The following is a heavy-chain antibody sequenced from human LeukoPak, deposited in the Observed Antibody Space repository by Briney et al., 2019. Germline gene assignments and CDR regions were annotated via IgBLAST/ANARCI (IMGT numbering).Heavy chain of an antibody. CDR1: EFTFSSYE. CDR3: ARDGSNPMANYYYAMDV. CDR2: ISSSGDTI. V-gene: IGHV3-48*03. J-gene: IGHJ6*02. D-gene: IGHD3-16*02. Sequence: QPGGSLRLSCAASEFTFSSYEMNWVRQAPGKGLEWVSYISSSGDTIYYADSVKGRFTISRDNAKNSLYLQMNSLRAEDTAVYYCARDGSNPMANYYYAMDVWGQGTTVTVSS.